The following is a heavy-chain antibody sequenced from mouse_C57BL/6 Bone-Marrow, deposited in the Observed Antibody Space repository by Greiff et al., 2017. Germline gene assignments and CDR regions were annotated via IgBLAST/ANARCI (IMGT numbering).Heavy chain of an antibody. CDR1: GYTFTSYG. J-gene: IGHJ3*01. CDR3: ARPHYGMSPAWFAY. V-gene: IGHV1-81*01. CDR2: IYPRSGNT. D-gene: IGHD1-1*01. Sequence: VQLQQSGAELARPGASVKLSCKASGYTFTSYGISWVKQRTGQGLEWIGEIYPRSGNTYYNEKFKGKATLTADKSSSTAYMELRSLASEDSAVYFCARPHYGMSPAWFAYWGQGTLVTVSA.